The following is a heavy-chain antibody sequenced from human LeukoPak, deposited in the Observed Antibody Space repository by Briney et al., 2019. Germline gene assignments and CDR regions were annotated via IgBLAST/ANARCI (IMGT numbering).Heavy chain of an antibody. CDR1: GFTFSSYW. CDR3: ARDEMEWLPTRPKDAFDI. J-gene: IGHJ3*02. V-gene: IGHV3-7*01. CDR2: IKQDGSEK. D-gene: IGHD3-3*01. Sequence: GGSLRLSRAASGFTFSSYWMSWVRQAPGKGLEWVANIKQDGSEKYYVDSVKGRFTISKDNAKNSLYLQMNSLRAEDTAVYYCARDEMEWLPTRPKDAFDIWGQGTMVTVSS.